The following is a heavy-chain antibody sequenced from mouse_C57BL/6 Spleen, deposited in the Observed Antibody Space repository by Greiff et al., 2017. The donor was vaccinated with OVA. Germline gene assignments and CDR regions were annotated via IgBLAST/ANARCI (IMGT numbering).Heavy chain of an antibody. CDR2: IDPSDSYT. Sequence: LQQPGAELVMPGASVKLSCKASGYTFTSYWMHWVKQRPGQGLEWIGEIDPSDSYTNYNQKFTGKSTLTVDKSSSTAYMQLSSLTSEDSAVYYGAKGKLPYFDYWGQGTTLTVSS. D-gene: IGHD1-1*01. V-gene: IGHV1-69*01. CDR3: AKGKLPYFDY. CDR1: GYTFTSYW. J-gene: IGHJ2*01.